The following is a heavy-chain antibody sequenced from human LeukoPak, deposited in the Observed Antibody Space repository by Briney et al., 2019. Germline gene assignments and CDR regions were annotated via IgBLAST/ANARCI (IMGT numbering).Heavy chain of an antibody. CDR1: SESFSGYS. D-gene: IGHD2-8*01. CDR2: INDSGST. J-gene: IGHJ5*02. Sequence: PSETLSLTCAVYSESFSGYSWSWIRQPPGKGLEWIGEINDSGSTDYNPSLKSRVTISVDTSKNQFSLKLYSVTAADTAVYCCAKHRYCSNGVCHRAIDPWGQGTQVTVSS. CDR3: AKHRYCSNGVCHRAIDP. V-gene: IGHV4-34*01.